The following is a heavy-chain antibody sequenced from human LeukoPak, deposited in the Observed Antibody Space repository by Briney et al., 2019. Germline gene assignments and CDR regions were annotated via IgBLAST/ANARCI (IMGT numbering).Heavy chain of an antibody. CDR1: EFTFRTYS. J-gene: IGHJ3*02. CDR2: ISSGGKYI. D-gene: IGHD3-9*01. CDR3: ARDLWSEHYDILTGYYGAFDI. Sequence: GGSLRLSCAASEFTFRTYSMNWVRQAPGKGLEWVSSISSGGKYIYYADSVKGRFTTSRDNAKNSLFLQMNSLRVEDTAVYYCARDLWSEHYDILTGYYGAFDIWGQGTMVTVSS. V-gene: IGHV3-21*01.